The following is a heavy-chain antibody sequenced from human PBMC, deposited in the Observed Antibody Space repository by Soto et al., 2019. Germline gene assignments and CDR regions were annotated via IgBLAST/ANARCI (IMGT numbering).Heavy chain of an antibody. V-gene: IGHV4-30-2*01. CDR2: ISHSGST. CDR3: GRWFDC. Sequence: TLSLTCAVSGGSISSGGYSWSWIRQPPGKGLEWIGYISHSGSTYYNPSLKSRVTISVDRSKNQFSLKLSSVTAADTAVYYCGRWFDCWGQGTLVTVSS. CDR1: GGSISSGGYS. J-gene: IGHJ5*01.